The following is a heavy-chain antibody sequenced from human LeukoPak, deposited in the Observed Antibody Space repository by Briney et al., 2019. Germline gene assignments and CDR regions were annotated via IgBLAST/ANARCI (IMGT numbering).Heavy chain of an antibody. J-gene: IGHJ6*03. CDR1: GFTFSSYA. CDR3: ARDKGELDAYYYYYYMDV. V-gene: IGHV3-30-3*01. Sequence: PGGSLRLSCAASGFTFSSYAMHWVRQAPGKGLEWVAVISYDGSNKYYADSVKGRFTISRDNSKNTLYLQMNSLRAEDTAVYYCARDKGELDAYYYYYYMDVWGKGTTVTVSS. CDR2: ISYDGSNK. D-gene: IGHD1-26*01.